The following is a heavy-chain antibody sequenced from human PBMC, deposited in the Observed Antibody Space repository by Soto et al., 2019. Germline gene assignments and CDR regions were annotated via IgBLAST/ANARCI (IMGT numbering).Heavy chain of an antibody. J-gene: IGHJ6*02. Sequence: GASVKVSCKASGGTFSSYAISWVRQAPGQGLEWMGGIIPIFGTANYAQKFQGRVTITADESTSTAYMELSSLRSEGTAVYYCACVVVPAAIWRNYYYGMDVWGQGTTVTVSS. CDR1: GGTFSSYA. D-gene: IGHD2-2*02. V-gene: IGHV1-69*13. CDR3: ACVVVPAAIWRNYYYGMDV. CDR2: IIPIFGTA.